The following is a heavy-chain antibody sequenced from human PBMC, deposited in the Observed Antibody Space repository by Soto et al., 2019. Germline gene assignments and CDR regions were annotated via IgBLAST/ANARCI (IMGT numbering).Heavy chain of an antibody. V-gene: IGHV1-69*08. CDR2: IIPILGTA. Sequence: QVQLVQSGAEVKKPGSSVKVSCKASGDTFNRYTISWVRQAPGQGFEWMGRIIPILGTANYAQKFQGRVTITADKSTNTADMDLSSLRSEDTAVYYCAIEYGGDSPLDYWGQGGPVTVSS. CDR1: GDTFNRYT. D-gene: IGHD2-21*02. CDR3: AIEYGGDSPLDY. J-gene: IGHJ4*02.